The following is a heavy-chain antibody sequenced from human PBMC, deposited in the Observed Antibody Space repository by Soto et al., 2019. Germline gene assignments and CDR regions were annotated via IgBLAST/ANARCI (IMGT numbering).Heavy chain of an antibody. CDR3: AKDLRTTISDYGMDV. CDR2: ISYDETNE. Sequence: QVQLVESGGGLVQPGGSLRLTCVASGFTFGSNGMHWVRQAPGKGLEWVAVISYDETNEYYVDSVKGRFTISRDNSKSTLYLQMNRLRPDDTAVYKCAKDLRTTISDYGMDVWGQGTTVTVSS. D-gene: IGHD2-21*01. J-gene: IGHJ6*02. V-gene: IGHV3-30*18. CDR1: GFTFGSNG.